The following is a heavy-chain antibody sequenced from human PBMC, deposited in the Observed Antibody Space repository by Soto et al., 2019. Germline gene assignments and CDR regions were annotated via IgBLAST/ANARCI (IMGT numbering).Heavy chain of an antibody. CDR3: ARADDDEITETFDS. D-gene: IGHD1-1*01. V-gene: IGHV1-18*01. Sequence: QVQLVQSGAEVKKPGASVKVSCKASGYTFTSYAISWVRQAPGQGLEWMGWISAYNGNTNYAQKLQSRVTMTTDTSTSTDYMELRSLRSDATAVYYCARADDDEITETFDSCGQGTLVTVSS. CDR2: ISAYNGNT. CDR1: GYTFTSYA. J-gene: IGHJ4*02.